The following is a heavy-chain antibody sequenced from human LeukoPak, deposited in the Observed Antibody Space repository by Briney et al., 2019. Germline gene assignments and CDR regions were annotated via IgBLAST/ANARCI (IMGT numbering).Heavy chain of an antibody. D-gene: IGHD2-15*01. CDR2: MSYDGSNK. CDR3: ARASLGYCSGGSCYPGFDFDY. V-gene: IGHV3-30*04. J-gene: IGHJ4*02. CDR1: GFTFSSYA. Sequence: GRSLRLSCAASGFTFSSYAMHWVRQAPGKGLEWVAVMSYDGSNKYYADSVKGRLTISRDNSKNTLYLQMNSLRAEDTAVYYCARASLGYCSGGSCYPGFDFDYWGQGTLVTVSS.